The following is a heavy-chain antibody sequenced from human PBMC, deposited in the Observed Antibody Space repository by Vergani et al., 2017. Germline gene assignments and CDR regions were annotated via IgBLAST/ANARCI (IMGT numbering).Heavy chain of an antibody. J-gene: IGHJ6*02. Sequence: QVQLVQSGSELKKPGASVKLSCKASGYTFTRYALSWVRQAPGQGLEWLGWINTNTGDPTYAQAFRGRFVFSLDTSVSTAYLQISSLKAEDTAVYYCARALLTMVRGVSHGMDVWGQGTTVTVSS. D-gene: IGHD3-10*01. CDR3: ARALLTMVRGVSHGMDV. CDR2: INTNTGDP. CDR1: GYTFTRYA. V-gene: IGHV7-4-1*02.